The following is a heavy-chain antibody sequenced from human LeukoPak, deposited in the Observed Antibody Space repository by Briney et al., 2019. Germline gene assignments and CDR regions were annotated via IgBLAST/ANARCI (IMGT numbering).Heavy chain of an antibody. D-gene: IGHD3-10*02. CDR2: IWYDGSNK. V-gene: IGHV3-33*01. Sequence: GGSLRLSCAASGFTFRSYGMHWVRQAPGKGLEWVAVIWYDGSNKYYADSVKGRFTISRDNSKNTLYLQMNSLRAEDTAVYYCARVHMPYQQMFGWFDPWGQGTLVTVSS. J-gene: IGHJ5*02. CDR3: ARVHMPYQQMFGWFDP. CDR1: GFTFRSYG.